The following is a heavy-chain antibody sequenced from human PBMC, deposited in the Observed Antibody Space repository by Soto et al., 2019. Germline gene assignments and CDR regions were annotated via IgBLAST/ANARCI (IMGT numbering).Heavy chain of an antibody. CDR2: IYYSGDT. CDR1: GGSIGSGDYY. Sequence: QVQLQESGPGLVKPSQTLSITCTVSGGSIGSGDYYWSWIRQHPGKGLEWIGYIYYSGDTYYNPSTQSGVTITVDTPKNQCSLKPTSVTAADTAVYYCAREVSPNSRGWYTGLVRWFDSWGQGTLVTVSS. D-gene: IGHD6-19*01. CDR3: AREVSPNSRGWYTGLVRWFDS. V-gene: IGHV4-31*03. J-gene: IGHJ5*01.